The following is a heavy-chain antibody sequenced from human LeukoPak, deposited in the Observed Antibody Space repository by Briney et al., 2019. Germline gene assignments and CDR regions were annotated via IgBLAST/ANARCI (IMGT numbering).Heavy chain of an antibody. V-gene: IGHV4-38-2*02. CDR3: ARRGAYCVSTICSNWFDP. Sequence: PSETLSLTCNVSGYFISSGYYWGWVRQSPGKGLEWIGSINHSGSTYYNPSLKSRVTISVDTSRNHFSLRLTSVNAADTAVYYCARRGAYCVSTICSNWFDPWGQGTLVTVSS. J-gene: IGHJ5*02. D-gene: IGHD2-2*01. CDR1: GYFISSGYY. CDR2: INHSGST.